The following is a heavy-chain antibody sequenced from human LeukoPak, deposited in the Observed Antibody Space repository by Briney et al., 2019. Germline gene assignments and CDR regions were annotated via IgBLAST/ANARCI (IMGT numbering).Heavy chain of an antibody. CDR1: GGSISSYY. J-gene: IGHJ4*02. CDR2: IYYSGST. V-gene: IGHV4-59*12. CDR3: ARDVVAVAGTAFDY. D-gene: IGHD6-19*01. Sequence: SETLSLTCTVSGGSISSYYWSWIRQPPGKGLEWIGYIYYSGSTNYNPSLKSRVTISVDTSKNQFSLKLSSVTAADTAVYYCARDVVAVAGTAFDYWGQGTLVTVSS.